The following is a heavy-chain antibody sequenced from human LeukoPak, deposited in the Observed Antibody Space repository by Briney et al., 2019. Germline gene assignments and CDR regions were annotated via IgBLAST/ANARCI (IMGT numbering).Heavy chain of an antibody. CDR3: ARRLGKDYRDPYYYYYYGMDV. Sequence: GGSLRLSCAASGFTVSSNYMSWVRQAPGKGLEWVSVIYSGGSTYYADSVKGRFTISRDNSKNTLYLQMNSLRAEDTAVYYCARRLGKDYRDPYYYYYYGMDVWGQGTTVTVSS. CDR1: GFTVSSNY. D-gene: IGHD4-11*01. CDR2: IYSGGST. J-gene: IGHJ6*02. V-gene: IGHV3-53*01.